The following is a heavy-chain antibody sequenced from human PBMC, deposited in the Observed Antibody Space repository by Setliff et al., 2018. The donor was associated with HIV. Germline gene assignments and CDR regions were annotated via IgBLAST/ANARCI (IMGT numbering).Heavy chain of an antibody. V-gene: IGHV1-69-2*01. CDR1: GYSFTSYG. CDR3: AAHYDILTGYRRPLDY. CDR2: VDPEDGET. Sequence: ASVKVSCKTSGYSFTSYGINWVRQAPGQGLEWMGRVDPEDGETIYAEKFQGRVTITADTSTDTAYMELNSLRSEDTAVYYCAAHYDILTGYRRPLDYWGQGTLVTVSS. D-gene: IGHD3-9*01. J-gene: IGHJ4*02.